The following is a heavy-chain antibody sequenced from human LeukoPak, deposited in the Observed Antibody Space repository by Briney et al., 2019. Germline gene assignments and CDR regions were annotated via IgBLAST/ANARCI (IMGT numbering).Heavy chain of an antibody. Sequence: SETLSLTCTVSGGSISSYYWSWIRQPPGKGLEWIGYIYYSGSTNYNPSLKSRVTISVDTSKNQFSLKLSSVTAADTAVYYCARWTYYYDSSGYSSDAFDIWGQGTMVTVSS. V-gene: IGHV4-59*01. D-gene: IGHD3-22*01. CDR1: GGSISSYY. CDR3: ARWTYYYDSSGYSSDAFDI. J-gene: IGHJ3*02. CDR2: IYYSGST.